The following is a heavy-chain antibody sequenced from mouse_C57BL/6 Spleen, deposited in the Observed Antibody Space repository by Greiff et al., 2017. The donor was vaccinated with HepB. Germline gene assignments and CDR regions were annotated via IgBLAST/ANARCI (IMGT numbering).Heavy chain of an antibody. CDR3: VRQKREYYFDY. Sequence: EVNVVESGGGLVQPKGSLKLSCAASGFSFNTYAMNWVRQAPGKGLEWVARIRSKSNNYATYYADSVKDRFTISRDDSESMLYLQMNNLKTEDTAMYYCVRQKREYYFDYWGQGTTLTVSS. CDR1: GFSFNTYA. J-gene: IGHJ2*01. CDR2: IRSKSNNYAT. V-gene: IGHV10-1*01.